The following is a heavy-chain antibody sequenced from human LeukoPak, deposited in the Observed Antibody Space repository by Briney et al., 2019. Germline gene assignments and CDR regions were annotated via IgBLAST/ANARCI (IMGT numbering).Heavy chain of an antibody. D-gene: IGHD3-9*01. J-gene: IGHJ4*02. CDR2: INHSGST. CDR1: GGSFSGYY. V-gene: IGHV4-34*01. CDR3: PRATGYLGFDY. Sequence: SETLSLTCAVYGGSFSGYYWSWIRQPPGKGLEWIGEINHSGSTNYNPSLKSRVTISVDTSKNQFSLKLSSVTAADTAVYYCPRATGYLGFDYWGQGTLVTVSS.